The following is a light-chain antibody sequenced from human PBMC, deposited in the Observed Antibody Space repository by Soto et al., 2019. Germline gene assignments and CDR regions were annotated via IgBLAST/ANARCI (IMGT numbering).Light chain of an antibody. J-gene: IGKJ1*01. CDR1: QSVSSSF. V-gene: IGKV3-20*01. CDR3: QQYGRSPWT. CDR2: GPS. Sequence: EIVLTQSPGTLSLSPGERATLSCRASQSVSSSFLAWYQQQPGQAPRLPIYGPSSRATGIPDRFSGSGSGTDFTLTISRLEPEDFAVYYCQQYGRSPWTFGQGTKVEIK.